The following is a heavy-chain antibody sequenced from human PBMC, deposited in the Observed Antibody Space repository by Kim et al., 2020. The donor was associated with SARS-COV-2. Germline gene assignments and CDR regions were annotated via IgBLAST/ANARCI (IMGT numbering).Heavy chain of an antibody. CDR2: ISAYNGNT. Sequence: ASVKVSCKASGYTFTSYGISWVRQAPGQGLEWMGWISAYNGNTNYAQKLQGRVTMTTDTSTSTAYMELRSLRSDDTAVYYCASSDIVVVPAAIGVSGGHAFDIWGQGTMVTVSS. CDR3: ASSDIVVVPAAIGVSGGHAFDI. D-gene: IGHD2-2*01. V-gene: IGHV1-18*04. CDR1: GYTFTSYG. J-gene: IGHJ3*02.